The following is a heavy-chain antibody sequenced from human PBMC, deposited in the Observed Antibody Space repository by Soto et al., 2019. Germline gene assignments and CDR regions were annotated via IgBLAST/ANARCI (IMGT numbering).Heavy chain of an antibody. CDR3: ARGPTIRYFDWLSYFDY. Sequence: GGSLRLSCAASGFTFDDYGMSWVRQAPGKGLEWVSGINWNGGSTGYADSVKGRLTISRDNAKNSLYLQMNSLRAEDTALYYCARGPTIRYFDWLSYFDYWGQGTLVTVSS. V-gene: IGHV3-20*04. CDR1: GFTFDDYG. CDR2: INWNGGST. D-gene: IGHD3-9*01. J-gene: IGHJ4*02.